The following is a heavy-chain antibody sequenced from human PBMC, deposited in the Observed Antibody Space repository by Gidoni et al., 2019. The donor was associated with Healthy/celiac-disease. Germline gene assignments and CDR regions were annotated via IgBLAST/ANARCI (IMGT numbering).Heavy chain of an antibody. D-gene: IGHD3-9*01. CDR2: ISSSSSYI. CDR1: GFTFSSYS. CDR3: ARDLTYYDILTGYYPGPDYFDY. V-gene: IGHV3-21*01. J-gene: IGHJ4*02. Sequence: EVQLVESGGGLVKPGGSLRLSCAASGFTFSSYSMNWVRQAPGKGLEWVSSISSSSSYIYYADSVKGRFTISRDNAKNSLYLQMNSLRAEDTAVYYCARDLTYYDILTGYYPGPDYFDYWGQGTLVTVSS.